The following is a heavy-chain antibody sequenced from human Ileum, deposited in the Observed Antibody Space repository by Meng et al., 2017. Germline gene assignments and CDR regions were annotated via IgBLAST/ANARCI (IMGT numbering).Heavy chain of an antibody. V-gene: IGHV6-1*01. Sequence: QVQLQQSVPGLVMPSQTLSLSCAISGDSVSSNSAAWNWIRQSPSRGLEWLGRTYYRSKWYNNYAVSVRSRISINPDTSKNQFSLQLNSVTPEDTAVYYCARDGGAAPDYFDYWGQGTLVTVSS. D-gene: IGHD3-16*01. J-gene: IGHJ4*02. CDR1: GDSVSSNSAA. CDR3: ARDGGAAPDYFDY. CDR2: TYYRSKWYN.